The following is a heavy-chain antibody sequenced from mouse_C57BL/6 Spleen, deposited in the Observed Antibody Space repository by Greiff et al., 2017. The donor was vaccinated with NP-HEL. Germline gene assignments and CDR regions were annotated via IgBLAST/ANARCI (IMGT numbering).Heavy chain of an antibody. CDR2: IYPGSGNT. Sequence: VQLQESGPELVKPGASVKISCKASGYSFTSYYIHWVKQRPGQGLEWIGWIYPGSGNTKYNEKFKGKATLTADKSSSTAYMQISSLTPEDSAVYFCAWQDYDSAWFAYWGQGTLVTVSA. D-gene: IGHD2-4*01. J-gene: IGHJ3*01. CDR1: GYSFTSYY. V-gene: IGHV1-66*01. CDR3: AWQDYDSAWFAY.